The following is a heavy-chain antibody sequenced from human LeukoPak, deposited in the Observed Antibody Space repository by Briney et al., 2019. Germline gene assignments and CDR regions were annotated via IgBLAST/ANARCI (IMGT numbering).Heavy chain of an antibody. CDR1: GYTLTELS. J-gene: IGHJ3*02. Sequence: ASVKVSCKVSGYTLTELSMHWVRQAPGKGLEWMGGFDPEDGETIYAQKFQGRVTMTEDTSTDTAYMELSSLRSEDTAVYYCATVEMATISSAFLGIWGQVTMVTVSS. CDR2: FDPEDGET. D-gene: IGHD5-24*01. CDR3: ATVEMATISSAFLGI. V-gene: IGHV1-24*01.